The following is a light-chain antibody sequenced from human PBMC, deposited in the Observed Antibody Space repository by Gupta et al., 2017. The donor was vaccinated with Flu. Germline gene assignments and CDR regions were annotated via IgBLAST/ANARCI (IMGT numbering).Light chain of an antibody. J-gene: IGKJ2*03. V-gene: IGKV1-9*01. CDR1: EDINTY. CDR2: AAS. CDR3: QQLHRHPLHS. Sequence: DIQLTQSPFILSASVGDRVTITCRASEDINTYLAWYQQKPGKAPELLIFAASILQSGVPSRFSGSGSGTEFTLTISSLQPEDFATYYCQQLHRHPLHSLGQGTKLEIK.